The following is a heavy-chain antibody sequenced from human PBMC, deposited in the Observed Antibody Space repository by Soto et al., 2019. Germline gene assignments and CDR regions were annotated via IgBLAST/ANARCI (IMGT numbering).Heavy chain of an antibody. CDR3: ARGRASGSYYLLDY. D-gene: IGHD3-10*01. V-gene: IGHV1-8*01. Sequence: ASVKVSCKASGDTFTTYDINWVRQATGHGLEWMGWINPNSGNIGYAQRFQGRVTMTRGTAIRTAYMEVSSLRSDDTAVYYCARGRASGSYYLLDYWGQGTLVTVSS. CDR2: INPNSGNI. J-gene: IGHJ4*02. CDR1: GDTFTTYD.